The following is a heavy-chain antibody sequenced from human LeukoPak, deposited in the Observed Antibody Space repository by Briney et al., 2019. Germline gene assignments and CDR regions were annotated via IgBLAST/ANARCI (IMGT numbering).Heavy chain of an antibody. CDR1: GYTFTSYD. CDR2: MNPNSGNT. V-gene: IGHV1-8*01. Sequence: ASVKVSCKASGYTFTSYDINWVRQATGQGLEWMGWMNPNSGNTGYAQKFQGRVTMTRNTSISTAYMELSSLRSEDTAVYYCARGERDYGDYVAANWFDPWGQGTLVTVSS. J-gene: IGHJ5*02. CDR3: ARGERDYGDYVAANWFDP. D-gene: IGHD4-17*01.